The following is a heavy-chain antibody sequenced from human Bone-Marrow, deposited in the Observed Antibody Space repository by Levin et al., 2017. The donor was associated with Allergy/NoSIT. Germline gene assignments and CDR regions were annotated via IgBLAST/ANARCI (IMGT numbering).Heavy chain of an antibody. CDR2: ISYDGSNK. Sequence: GESLKISCAASGFTFSSYGMHWVRQAPGKGLEWVAVISYDGSNKYYADSVKGRFTISRDNSKNTLYLQMNSLRAEDTAVYYCAKDSAAAGTRLIDYWGQGTLVTVSS. CDR1: GFTFSSYG. J-gene: IGHJ4*02. V-gene: IGHV3-30*18. D-gene: IGHD6-13*01. CDR3: AKDSAAAGTRLIDY.